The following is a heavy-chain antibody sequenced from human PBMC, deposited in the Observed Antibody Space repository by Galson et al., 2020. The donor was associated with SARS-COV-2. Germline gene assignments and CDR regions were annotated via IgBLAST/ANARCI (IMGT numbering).Heavy chain of an antibody. V-gene: IGHV3-48*04. Sequence: GGSLRLSCAVSGLTFTTYSMNWVRQAPGKGLEWISYISATSNTTYYADSVKGRFTISRDNAKNSLYLQMNSLRVEDTALYYCASYCPRTDCYKGANDHWGQGTLVTVSS. D-gene: IGHD1-1*01. CDR2: ISATSNTT. J-gene: IGHJ4*02. CDR1: GLTFTTYS. CDR3: ASYCPRTDCYKGANDH.